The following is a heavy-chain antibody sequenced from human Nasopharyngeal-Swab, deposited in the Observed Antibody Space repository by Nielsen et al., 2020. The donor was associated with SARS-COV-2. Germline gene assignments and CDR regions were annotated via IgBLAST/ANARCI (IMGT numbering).Heavy chain of an antibody. CDR2: MNPNSGNT. V-gene: IGHV1-8*01. CDR3: ATTHKSTYYDFWSGYSNSYYNYMGV. CDR1: GYTFTSYD. J-gene: IGHJ6*03. D-gene: IGHD3-3*01. Sequence: ASVKVSCKASGYTFTSYDINWVRQATGQGLEWMGWMNPNSGNTGYAQKFQGRVTMTRNTSISTAYMELSSLRSEDTAVYYCATTHKSTYYDFWSGYSNSYYNYMGVWGKGTTVTVS.